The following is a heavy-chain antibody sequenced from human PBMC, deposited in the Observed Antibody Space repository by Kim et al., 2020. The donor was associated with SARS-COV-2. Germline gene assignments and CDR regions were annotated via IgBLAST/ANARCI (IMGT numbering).Heavy chain of an antibody. CDR3: ARDRLVRGVRSYWYFDL. D-gene: IGHD3-10*01. V-gene: IGHV1-3*01. Sequence: ASVKVSCKASGYTFTSYAMHWVRQAPGQRLEWMGWINAGNGNTKYSQKFQGRVTITRDTSASTAYMELSSLRSEDTAVYYCARDRLVRGVRSYWYFDLWGRGTLVTVSS. CDR2: INAGNGNT. J-gene: IGHJ2*01. CDR1: GYTFTSYA.